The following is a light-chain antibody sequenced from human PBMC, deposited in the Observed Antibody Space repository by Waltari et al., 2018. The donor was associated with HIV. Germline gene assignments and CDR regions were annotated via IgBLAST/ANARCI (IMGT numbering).Light chain of an antibody. CDR2: QDS. Sequence: SYDLTQPPSMSVSLGQTASITCSGAELGGKYVCWYQQRQGQSPVMVIFQDSERPSGIPERFSGANSGNTATLTFSGTQAMDEAAYYCQAWDINTAVFGGGTKLTVL. J-gene: IGLJ2*01. CDR3: QAWDINTAV. V-gene: IGLV3-1*01. CDR1: ELGGKY.